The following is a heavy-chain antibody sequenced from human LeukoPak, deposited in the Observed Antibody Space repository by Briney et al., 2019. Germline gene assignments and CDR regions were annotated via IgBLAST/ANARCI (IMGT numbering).Heavy chain of an antibody. CDR3: AKDLGRDGSEIFDH. D-gene: IGHD5-24*01. Sequence: GGSLRLSCAASGFAFSTYAMSWVRQAPGKGLEWVSTISTNGGSTYYADSVKGRFTVSRDNSKNTLFLQMKSLRAEDTAAYYCAKDLGRDGSEIFDHWGQGTLVTVSS. CDR1: GFAFSTYA. J-gene: IGHJ4*02. V-gene: IGHV3-23*01. CDR2: ISTNGGST.